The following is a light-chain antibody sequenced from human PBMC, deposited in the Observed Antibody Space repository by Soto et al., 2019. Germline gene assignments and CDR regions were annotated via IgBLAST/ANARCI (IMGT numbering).Light chain of an antibody. Sequence: ETVLTQSPGTLSLSPGDRATLTCRASRRVNTYLAWYQQKSGQAPRLLIFDASNRAAGTPARFSGSGSGTDFTLTISSLQPDDFATYYCQQYNSYSWTFGQGTKVDIK. J-gene: IGKJ1*01. CDR3: QQYNSYSWT. CDR1: RRVNTY. V-gene: IGKV3-11*01. CDR2: DAS.